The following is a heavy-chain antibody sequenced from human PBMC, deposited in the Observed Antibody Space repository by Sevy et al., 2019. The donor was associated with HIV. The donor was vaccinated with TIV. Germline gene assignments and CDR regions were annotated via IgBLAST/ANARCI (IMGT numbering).Heavy chain of an antibody. CDR3: ARGEYYDSSGYYPYFDY. D-gene: IGHD3-22*01. Sequence: GGSLRLSCAASGFTFSDYYMSWIRQAPGKGLEWVSYISRSDSTIYYADSVKGRFTISRDNAKNSLYLQMNSLRAEDTAVYYCARGEYYDSSGYYPYFDYWGQGTLVTVSS. CDR2: ISRSDSTI. CDR1: GFTFSDYY. V-gene: IGHV3-11*04. J-gene: IGHJ4*02.